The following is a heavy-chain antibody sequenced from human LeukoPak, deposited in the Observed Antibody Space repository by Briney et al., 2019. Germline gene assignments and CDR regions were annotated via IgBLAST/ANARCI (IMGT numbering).Heavy chain of an antibody. CDR3: VTDSGRYYYF. J-gene: IGHJ4*02. CDR1: GYTLSQLA. CDR2: FDPEDGET. D-gene: IGHD3-10*01. V-gene: IGHV1-24*01. Sequence: ASVKVSFKVSGYTLSQLAIHWVRQAPGKGLEWMGGFDPEDGETIYTQHFQGRVTMTEDTSTNTAYMELSSLTSADTAVYYCVTDSGRYYYFWGQGTLVTVSS.